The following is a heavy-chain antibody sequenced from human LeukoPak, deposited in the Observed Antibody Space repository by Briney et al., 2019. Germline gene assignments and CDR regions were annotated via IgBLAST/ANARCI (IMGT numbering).Heavy chain of an antibody. Sequence: GGSLRLSCAASGFIFTSYAMSWVRQAPGKGLEWVSTIGGSGHSIYYADSVKGRFTISRDNSKNTLYLQMNSLRAEDTAVYYCAKESPAFDYWGQGTLVTVSS. CDR1: GFIFTSYA. V-gene: IGHV3-23*01. J-gene: IGHJ4*02. CDR2: IGGSGHSI. CDR3: AKESPAFDY.